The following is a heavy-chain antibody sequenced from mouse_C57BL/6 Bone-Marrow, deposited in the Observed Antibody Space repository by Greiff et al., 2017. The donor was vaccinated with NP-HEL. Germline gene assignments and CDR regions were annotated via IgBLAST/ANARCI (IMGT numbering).Heavy chain of an antibody. D-gene: IGHD2-3*01. Sequence: QVQLQQPGAELVKPGASVKLSCKASGYTFTSYWMHWVKQRPGQGLEWIGMIHPNSGSTNYNEKFKSKATLTVDKSSSTAYMQLSSLTSEDSAVYYCEREALYDGYSYYAMDYWGQGTSVTVSS. CDR2: IHPNSGST. V-gene: IGHV1-64*01. J-gene: IGHJ4*01. CDR3: EREALYDGYSYYAMDY. CDR1: GYTFTSYW.